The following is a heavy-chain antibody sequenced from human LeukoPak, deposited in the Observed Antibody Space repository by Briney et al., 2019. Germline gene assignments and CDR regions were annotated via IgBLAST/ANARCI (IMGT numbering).Heavy chain of an antibody. CDR2: MFTSGST. CDR3: ARGDNWNYFDY. Sequence: PSETLSLTCTVSGDSITSYYWNWIRQPAGKGLEWIGRMFTSGSTSYNPSLKSRATMSLDTSKNQFYLKLTSVAAADTAVYYCARGDNWNYFDYWGQGTLVTVSS. J-gene: IGHJ4*02. D-gene: IGHD1-1*01. CDR1: GDSITSYY. V-gene: IGHV4-4*07.